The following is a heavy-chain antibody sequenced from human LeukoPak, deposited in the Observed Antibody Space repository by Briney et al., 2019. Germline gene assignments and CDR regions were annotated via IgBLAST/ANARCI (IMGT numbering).Heavy chain of an antibody. V-gene: IGHV3-66*01. J-gene: IGHJ3*02. CDR1: GFTVSSNY. D-gene: IGHD1-20*01. CDR3: ARDTGVTGTTASSFDI. CDR2: IYSGGST. Sequence: GGSLRLSCAASGFTVSSNYMSWVRQAPGKGLEWVSVIYSGGSTYYADSVKGRFTISRDNSKNTLYLQMNSLRAEDTAVYYCARDTGVTGTTASSFDIWGQGTMVTVSS.